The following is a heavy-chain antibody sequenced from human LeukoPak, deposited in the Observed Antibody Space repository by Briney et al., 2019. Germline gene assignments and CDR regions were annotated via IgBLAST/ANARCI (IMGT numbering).Heavy chain of an antibody. Sequence: PGGSLRLSCEGFSVNTFNVNWVRQAPGKGLEGVAVISYDGNSRFYADSVKGRLMVSRDTLKNTASLQMDSLRGDDTAVYYCPRDNFLYGNGALDVWGQGTLVIVS. CDR2: ISYDGNSR. J-gene: IGHJ4*02. V-gene: IGHV3-30-3*01. D-gene: IGHD2/OR15-2a*01. CDR1: SVNTFN. CDR3: PRDNFLYGNGALDV.